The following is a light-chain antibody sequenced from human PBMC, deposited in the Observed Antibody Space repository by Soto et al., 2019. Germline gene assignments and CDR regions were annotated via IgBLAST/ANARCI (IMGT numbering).Light chain of an antibody. CDR1: PSVSGSN. V-gene: IGKV3-20*01. CDR2: GAS. J-gene: IGKJ1*01. Sequence: EIVLTQSPGTLSLSPGERATLSCRASPSVSGSNLAWYQQKPGQAPRLVIYGASSRATGIPDRFSGSGSGTDFTLTISRLEPEDFAVYYCQQYGSSGTFGQGTKGDIK. CDR3: QQYGSSGT.